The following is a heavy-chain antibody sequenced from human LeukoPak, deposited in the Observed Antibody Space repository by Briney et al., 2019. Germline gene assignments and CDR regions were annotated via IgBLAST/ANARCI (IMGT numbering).Heavy chain of an antibody. Sequence: PGGYLRLSCAASGFTFSDYGMHWVRQAPGKGLEWVAVISYDGSNKYYADSVKGRFTISRDNSKNTLYLQMNSLRPEDTAMYYCARGTIAAADLDYWGQGTLVTVSS. D-gene: IGHD6-13*01. CDR2: ISYDGSNK. J-gene: IGHJ4*02. V-gene: IGHV3-30*03. CDR3: ARGTIAAADLDY. CDR1: GFTFSDYG.